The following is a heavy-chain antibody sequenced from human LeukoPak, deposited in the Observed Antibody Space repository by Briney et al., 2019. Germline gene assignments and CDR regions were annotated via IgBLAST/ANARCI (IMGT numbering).Heavy chain of an antibody. D-gene: IGHD3-22*01. CDR1: GYTFSSIG. CDR3: ARTWLLSYLDV. V-gene: IGHV3-23*01. J-gene: IGHJ6*04. Sequence: GGSLRLSCAASGYTFSSIGMSWVRQAPGKGLEWVSSISAGGASTYYADSVKGRFTISRDNSKDTLYLQMSSLRAEGTAVYYCARTWLLSYLDVWGKGATVTVSS. CDR2: ISAGGAST.